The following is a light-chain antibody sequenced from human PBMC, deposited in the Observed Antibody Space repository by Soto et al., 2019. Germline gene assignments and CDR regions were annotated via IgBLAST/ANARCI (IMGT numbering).Light chain of an antibody. CDR1: QSIGSH. CDR2: GAS. V-gene: IGKV3-15*01. Sequence: EIVMTQSPATLSVSPGGRATLSCRASQSIGSHLAWYQQKPGQAPRILIYGASTRATGIPARFSGSGSGTEFSLTVSSLQSEDLAVYFCHQYDNWPFTFGQGTKLEIK. J-gene: IGKJ2*01. CDR3: HQYDNWPFT.